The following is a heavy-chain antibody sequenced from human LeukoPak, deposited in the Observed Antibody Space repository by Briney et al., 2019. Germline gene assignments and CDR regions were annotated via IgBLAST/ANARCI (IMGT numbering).Heavy chain of an antibody. J-gene: IGHJ4*02. CDR2: INSDGSFT. D-gene: IGHD6-6*01. CDR1: GFTFSSYW. V-gene: IGHV3-74*01. Sequence: GESLRISCAASGFTFSSYWMHWVRQAPGKGLVWVSRINSDGSFTIYADSVKGRFTVSRDNAKNTLYLQMNSLRAEDTAVYYCARDYDTSSSSAFDYWGQGTLVTVSS. CDR3: ARDYDTSSSSAFDY.